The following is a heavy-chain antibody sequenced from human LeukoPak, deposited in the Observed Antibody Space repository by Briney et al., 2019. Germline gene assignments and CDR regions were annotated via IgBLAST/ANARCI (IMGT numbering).Heavy chain of an antibody. D-gene: IGHD3-16*01. CDR2: INPDSGAT. V-gene: IGHV1-2*02. CDR3: VREMWGTYRETDY. CDR1: GYTFTGHF. Sequence: GASVKVSCKASGYTFTGHFMHWVRQAPGQGLEWMGWINPDSGATNYARKFQGRVTMTRDMSVSTAYMELSSLRSDDTATYYCVREMWGTYRETDYWGQGTLVTVSS. J-gene: IGHJ4*02.